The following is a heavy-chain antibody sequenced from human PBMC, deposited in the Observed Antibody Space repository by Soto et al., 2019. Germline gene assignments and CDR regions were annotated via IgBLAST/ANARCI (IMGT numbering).Heavy chain of an antibody. J-gene: IGHJ6*02. CDR1: GGTFSSYA. Sequence: SVKVSCKASGGTFSSYAISWVRQAPGQGLEWMGGVIPIFGTANYAQKFQGRVTITADESTSTAYMELSSLRSEDTAVYYCARWTHSRVAGRGGGNYYYGMDVWGQGTRVTVSS. CDR2: VIPIFGTA. CDR3: ARWTHSRVAGRGGGNYYYGMDV. D-gene: IGHD3-10*01. V-gene: IGHV1-69*13.